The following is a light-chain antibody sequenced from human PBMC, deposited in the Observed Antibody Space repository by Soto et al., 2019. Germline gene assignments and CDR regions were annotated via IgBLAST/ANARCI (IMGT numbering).Light chain of an antibody. V-gene: IGLV2-14*01. J-gene: IGLJ1*01. Sequence: QSALTQPASVSGSPGQSITISCSATSSDVGGYNYVSWYQQHPGIAPKLLIYGVTNRPSGVSTRFSGSKSGNTASLTISGLQAEHEADYHCSSYTSASTLLYLFGTGTKVTVL. CDR1: SSDVGGYNY. CDR2: GVT. CDR3: SSYTSASTLLYL.